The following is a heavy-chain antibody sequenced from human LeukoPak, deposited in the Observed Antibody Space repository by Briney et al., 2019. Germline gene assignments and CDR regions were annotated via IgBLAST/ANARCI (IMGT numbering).Heavy chain of an antibody. D-gene: IGHD4-11*01. V-gene: IGHV1-46*01. Sequence: GASVTVSCKASGYTFTSYYMHWVRQAPGQGLEWMGIINPSGGSTSYAQKFQGRVTMTRDTSTSTVYMELSSLRSEDTAVYYCARDSSMTTVTQTLDYWGQGTLVTVSS. CDR1: GYTFTSYY. CDR3: ARDSSMTTVTQTLDY. J-gene: IGHJ4*02. CDR2: INPSGGST.